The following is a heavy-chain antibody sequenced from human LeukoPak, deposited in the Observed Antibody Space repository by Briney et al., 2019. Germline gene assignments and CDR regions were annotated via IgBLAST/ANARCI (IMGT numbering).Heavy chain of an antibody. V-gene: IGHV3-30*02. CDR1: GFTFNRYA. CDR3: RSGGTGGV. D-gene: IGHD3-3*01. CDR2: IRHDGSHK. J-gene: IGHJ4*02. Sequence: GGSLRLSCAASGFTFNRYALQWVRQAPGKGLEWVSFIRHDGSHKYYSNSVKGRFTISRDNSKNTVYLQMNSLRPEDTAVYCARSGGTGGVWGQGTLVTVSS.